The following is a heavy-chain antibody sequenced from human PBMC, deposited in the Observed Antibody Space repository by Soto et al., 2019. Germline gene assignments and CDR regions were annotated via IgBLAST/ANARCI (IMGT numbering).Heavy chain of an antibody. D-gene: IGHD6-13*01. CDR2: ITTSGSDM. Sequence: PGGSLRLSCAGSGFPFSTYEMNWVRQAPGKGLEWIAHITTSGSDMNYADPVKGRFTISRDNAKNSLYLQMNSLRAEDTAVYYCARDGAAGFDYWGQGTLVTVSS. CDR3: ARDGAAGFDY. J-gene: IGHJ4*02. V-gene: IGHV3-48*03. CDR1: GFPFSTYE.